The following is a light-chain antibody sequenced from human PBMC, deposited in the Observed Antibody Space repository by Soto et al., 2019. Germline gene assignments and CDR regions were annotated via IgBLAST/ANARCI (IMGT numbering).Light chain of an antibody. V-gene: IGKV1-5*03. Sequence: DIQMTQSPATLSASVGDRVTITCRASQSINSWLAWYQQKPGKAPKVLIYKASTVESGVLSRFSGRGSGTEFTLTISSLQPDDLASYYCQQYNSYLWTFGQGTKVEI. CDR1: QSINSW. J-gene: IGKJ1*01. CDR3: QQYNSYLWT. CDR2: KAS.